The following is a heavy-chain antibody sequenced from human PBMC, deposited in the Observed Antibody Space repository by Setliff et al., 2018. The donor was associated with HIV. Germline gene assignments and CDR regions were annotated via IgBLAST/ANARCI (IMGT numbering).Heavy chain of an antibody. J-gene: IGHJ4*02. Sequence: TSGTLSLTCTVSGPSINIHYWSWIRQSPGKGFEWIGYIYSTGSTNYNPSLQSRVTISMVASRNQFSLKVTSVTAADTAVYYCAKGAGFYGDYTFDHWGQGRQVTVSS. V-gene: IGHV4-59*11. D-gene: IGHD4-17*01. CDR3: AKGAGFYGDYTFDH. CDR2: IYSTGST. CDR1: GPSINIHY.